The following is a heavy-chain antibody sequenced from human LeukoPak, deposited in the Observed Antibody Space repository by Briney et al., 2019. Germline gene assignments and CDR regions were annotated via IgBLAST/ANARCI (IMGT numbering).Heavy chain of an antibody. J-gene: IGHJ6*04. CDR2: IIPIFGTA. Sequence: SVTVSCKASGGTFSSYAISWVRQAPGQGLEWMGGIIPIFGTANYAQKFQGRVTITADEPTSTAYMELSSLRSEDTAVYYCARCCRRHYYYGMDVWGKGTTVTVSS. V-gene: IGHV1-69*01. CDR3: ARCCRRHYYYGMDV. D-gene: IGHD2-15*01. CDR1: GGTFSSYA.